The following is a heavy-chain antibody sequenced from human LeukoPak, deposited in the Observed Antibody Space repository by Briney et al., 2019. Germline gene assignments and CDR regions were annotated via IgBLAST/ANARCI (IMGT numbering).Heavy chain of an antibody. CDR1: GYTFTGYY. D-gene: IGHD3-10*01. CDR3: ARAHYYGSGSYYIGVPDD. Sequence: ASVKVSCKASGYTFTGYYMHWVRQAPGQGLEWMGWINLSSGGTNYPQMFQGRVTMTRDTSISTAYMELSRLRSDDTAVYYCARAHYYGSGSYYIGVPDDWGQGTLVTVSS. V-gene: IGHV1-2*02. J-gene: IGHJ4*02. CDR2: INLSSGGT.